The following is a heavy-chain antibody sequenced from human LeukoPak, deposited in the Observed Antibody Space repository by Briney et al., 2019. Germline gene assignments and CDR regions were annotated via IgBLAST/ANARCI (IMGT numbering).Heavy chain of an antibody. CDR2: INPNSGGT. Sequence: ASVKASCKASGYTFTGYYMHWVRQAPGQGLEWMGWINPNSGGTNYAQKFQGRVTMTRDTSISAAYMELSRLRSDDTAVYYCARDKGIDYYYDSSGYYSDAFDIWGQGTMVTVSS. J-gene: IGHJ3*02. CDR3: ARDKGIDYYYDSSGYYSDAFDI. V-gene: IGHV1-2*02. CDR1: GYTFTGYY. D-gene: IGHD3-22*01.